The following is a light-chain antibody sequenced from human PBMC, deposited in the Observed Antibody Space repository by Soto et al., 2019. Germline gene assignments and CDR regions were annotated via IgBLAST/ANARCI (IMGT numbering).Light chain of an antibody. CDR2: DVS. CDR1: SSDVGGYDY. J-gene: IGLJ1*01. V-gene: IGLV2-11*01. Sequence: QSVLTQPRSVSGSPGQSVTISCTGTSSDVGGYDYVSWYQQHPDKAPKLMIYDVSKRPSGVPDRFSGSKSGNTASLTISGLQAEDEADYFSYSYAGSFYVFGTGTKVT. CDR3: YSYAGSFYV.